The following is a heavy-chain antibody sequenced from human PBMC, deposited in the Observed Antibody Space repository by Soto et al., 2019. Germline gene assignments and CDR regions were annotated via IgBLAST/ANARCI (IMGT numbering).Heavy chain of an antibody. V-gene: IGHV3-23*01. Sequence: EVQLLESGGGLVQPGGSLTLSCAASGFTFSSYAMTWVRQVRPAPGKGLEWVSTISRSADSTYYADSVKGRFTISRDNSKNTLYLQMNSLRAEDTAVYYCARSPTPNWFDPWGQGTLFTVSS. J-gene: IGHJ5*02. CDR2: ISRSADST. CDR1: GFTFSSYA. CDR3: ARSPTPNWFDP.